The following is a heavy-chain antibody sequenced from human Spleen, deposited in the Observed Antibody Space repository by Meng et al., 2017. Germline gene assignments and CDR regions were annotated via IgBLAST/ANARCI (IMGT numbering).Heavy chain of an antibody. Sequence: GESLKISCAASGLTFDDYAMHWVRQAPGKGLEWVSLISWDGGSTYYADSVKGRFTISRDNSKNSLYLQMNSLRAEDTALYYCAKDINPTVTTRYYYYGMDVWGQGTTVTVSS. CDR3: AKDINPTVTTRYYYYGMDV. D-gene: IGHD4-17*01. V-gene: IGHV3-43D*03. CDR2: ISWDGGST. J-gene: IGHJ6*02. CDR1: GLTFDDYA.